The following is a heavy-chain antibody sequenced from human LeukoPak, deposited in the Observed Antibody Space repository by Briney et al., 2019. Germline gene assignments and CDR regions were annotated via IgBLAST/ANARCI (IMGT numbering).Heavy chain of an antibody. CDR2: INPSGGST. J-gene: IGHJ5*02. CDR3: ASSVTTLTWFDP. CDR1: GYTFTSYG. Sequence: ASVKVSCKASGYTFTSYGISWVRQAPGQGLEWMGIINPSGGSTSYAQKFQGRVTMTRDTSTSTVYMELSSLRSEDTAVYYCASSVTTLTWFDPWGQGTLVTVSS. D-gene: IGHD4-17*01. V-gene: IGHV1-46*01.